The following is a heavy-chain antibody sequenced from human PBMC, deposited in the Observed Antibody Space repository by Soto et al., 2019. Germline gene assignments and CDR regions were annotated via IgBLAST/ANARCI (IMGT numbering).Heavy chain of an antibody. CDR3: ARGPSGDKVDS. J-gene: IGHJ4*02. CDR2: IYNGGRT. V-gene: IGHV4-30-4*01. Sequence: QVQLQESGPGLVKPSQTLSLTCTVSGGSISTVNYWWSWIHQSPDMGLEWIGHIYNGGRTYNNPSLESRVTMSVDTSKNQLSLTLSSVSAADTAVYYCARGPSGDKVDSWGQGTLVTVSS. D-gene: IGHD7-27*01. CDR1: GGSISTVNYW.